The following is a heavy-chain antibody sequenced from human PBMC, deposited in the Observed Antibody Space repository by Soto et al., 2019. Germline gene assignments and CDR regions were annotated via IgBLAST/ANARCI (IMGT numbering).Heavy chain of an antibody. Sequence: SETLSLTYTVSGGSISSISSYWGWIRQPPGKGLEWTGSIYFIGSSYSNPSLKSRVTISVDTSKNQFSLKLTSVTAADTAVYFCARQDDKSGSASWGQGTLVTVSS. CDR3: ARQDDKSGSAS. J-gene: IGHJ5*02. V-gene: IGHV4-39*01. CDR2: IYFIGSS. D-gene: IGHD3-10*01. CDR1: GGSISSISSY.